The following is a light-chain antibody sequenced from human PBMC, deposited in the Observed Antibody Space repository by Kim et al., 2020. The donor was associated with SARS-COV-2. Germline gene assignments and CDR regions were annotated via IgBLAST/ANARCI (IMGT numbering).Light chain of an antibody. CDR2: KAS. Sequence: ASVGDRVTITGRASQSISDWLAWYQQKPGKAPKVLIYKASSLESGVPSRFSGSGSGTEFTLTISSLQPDDFATYYCQQYHSYSGTFGQGTKVDIK. CDR1: QSISDW. J-gene: IGKJ1*01. CDR3: QQYHSYSGT. V-gene: IGKV1-5*03.